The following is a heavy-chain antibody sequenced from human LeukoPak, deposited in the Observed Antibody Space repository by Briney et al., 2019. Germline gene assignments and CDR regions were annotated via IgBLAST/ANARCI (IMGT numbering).Heavy chain of an antibody. CDR2: FDPEDGET. D-gene: IGHD3-22*01. J-gene: IGHJ4*02. Sequence: ASVKVSCKVSGYTLTELSMRWVRQAPGKGLEWMGGFDPEDGETIYAQKFQGRVTMTEDTSTDTAYMELSSLRSEDTAVYYCATGGYYDSSGYYMVPLDYWGQGTLVTVSS. CDR3: ATGGYYDSSGYYMVPLDY. V-gene: IGHV1-24*01. CDR1: GYTLTELS.